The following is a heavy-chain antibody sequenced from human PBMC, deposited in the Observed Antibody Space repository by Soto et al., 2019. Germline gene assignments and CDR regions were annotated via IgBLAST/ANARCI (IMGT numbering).Heavy chain of an antibody. CDR1: GGSFSGYY. CDR3: ARRIDSITMVRGLYGNWFDP. Sequence: SETLSLTCAVYGGSFSGYYWSWIRQPPGKGLEWIGEINHSGSTNYNPSLKSRVTISVDTSKNQFSLKLSSVTAADTAVYYCARRIDSITMVRGLYGNWFDPWGQGTLVTVSS. V-gene: IGHV4-34*01. J-gene: IGHJ5*02. CDR2: INHSGST. D-gene: IGHD3-10*01.